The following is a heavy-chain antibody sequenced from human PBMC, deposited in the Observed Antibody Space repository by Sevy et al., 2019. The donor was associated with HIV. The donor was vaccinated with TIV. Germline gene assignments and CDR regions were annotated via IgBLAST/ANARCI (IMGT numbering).Heavy chain of an antibody. CDR1: VFTFSSYW. J-gene: IGHJ6*02. CDR3: ARDLPYSSSWGANHGMDV. D-gene: IGHD6-13*01. V-gene: IGHV3-7*03. Sequence: GGSLRLSCAASVFTFSSYWRSWVRQAPGKGLEWVANIKQDGSEKYYVDSVKGRFTISRDNAKNSLYLQMNSLRAEDTAVYYCARDLPYSSSWGANHGMDVWGQGTTVTVS. CDR2: IKQDGSEK.